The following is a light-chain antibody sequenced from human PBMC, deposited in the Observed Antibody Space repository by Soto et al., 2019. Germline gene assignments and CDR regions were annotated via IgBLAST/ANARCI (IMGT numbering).Light chain of an antibody. CDR2: DDN. Sequence: SYELTQPPSVSVAPGQTARITCGGNNIGRKSVHWYQRKPGQAPVLVVYDDNARPSGIPERFSGSDSGNTATLTISRVEAGDEADYYCQVWDTSDHWVFGGGTKLTVL. V-gene: IGLV3-21*02. J-gene: IGLJ3*02. CDR3: QVWDTSDHWV. CDR1: NIGRKS.